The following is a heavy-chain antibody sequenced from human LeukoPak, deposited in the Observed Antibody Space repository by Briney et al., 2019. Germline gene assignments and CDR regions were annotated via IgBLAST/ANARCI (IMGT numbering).Heavy chain of an antibody. J-gene: IGHJ4*02. D-gene: IGHD3-10*01. CDR2: ISSSSSYI. V-gene: IGHV3-21*01. Sequence: PGGSLRLSCAASGFTFSSYSMNWVRQAPGKGLEWVSSISSSSSYIYYADSVKGRFTISRDNAKNSLYLQMNSLRAEDTAVYYCASSLPADALLWFGEFPGYWGQGTLVTVSS. CDR3: ASSLPADALLWFGEFPGY. CDR1: GFTFSSYS.